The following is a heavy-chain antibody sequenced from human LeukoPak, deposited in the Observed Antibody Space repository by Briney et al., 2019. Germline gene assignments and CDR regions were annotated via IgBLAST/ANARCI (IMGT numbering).Heavy chain of an antibody. CDR3: AGDSSGYYYNYYYYYGMDV. Sequence: GESLRLSCAVSGFTFNSFAMTWVRQAPRKGLEWVSAINPTGAITSYADSVKGRFTISRDNSRNTVYLQMNSLRAEDTAVYYCAGDSSGYYYNYYYYYGMDVWGQGTTVTVSS. CDR1: GFTFNSFA. CDR2: INPTGAIT. J-gene: IGHJ6*02. D-gene: IGHD3-22*01. V-gene: IGHV3-23*01.